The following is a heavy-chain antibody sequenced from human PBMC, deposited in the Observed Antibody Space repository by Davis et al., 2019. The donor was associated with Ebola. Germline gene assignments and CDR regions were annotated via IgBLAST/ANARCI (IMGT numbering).Heavy chain of an antibody. CDR2: INHIGRT. CDR1: TGSSSAYY. CDR3: ARWLYFGSGPQNSYGMDL. D-gene: IGHD3-10*01. J-gene: IGHJ6*02. Sequence: SETLSLTCTVYTGSSSAYYWSWIRQPPGQGLEWIGEINHIGRTSYSPSLKSRVAISIDTSKKQFSLKLTSVTAADTGVYYCARWLYFGSGPQNSYGMDLWGHGTTVTVYS. V-gene: IGHV4-34*01.